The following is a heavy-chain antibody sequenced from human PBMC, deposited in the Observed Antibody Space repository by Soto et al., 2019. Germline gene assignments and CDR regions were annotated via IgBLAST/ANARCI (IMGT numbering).Heavy chain of an antibody. CDR3: ARVDKGADTVTTIPNWFDP. CDR1: GYTFTGYY. V-gene: IGHV1-2*02. Sequence: ASVKVSCKASGYTFTGYYMHWARQAPGQGLEWMGWINPNSGGTNYAQKFQGRVTMTRDTSISTAYMELSRLRSDDTAVYYCARVDKGADTVTTIPNWFDPWGQGTLVTVSS. J-gene: IGHJ5*02. D-gene: IGHD4-4*01. CDR2: INPNSGGT.